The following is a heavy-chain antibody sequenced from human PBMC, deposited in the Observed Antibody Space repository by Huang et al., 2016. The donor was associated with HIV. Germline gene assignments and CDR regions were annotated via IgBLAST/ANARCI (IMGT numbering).Heavy chain of an antibody. CDR2: INTSPGNP. Sequence: QVQLVQSGSELRKPGASVKVSCQASGYTFTRYAMNWVRQAPGQGLEWMGWINTSPGNPTYAASFTGRFVLSLDTSVSTAYLQISSREAEDTAVYYCARDYYDSRVYDIHAVVDYWGQGTLVTVSS. J-gene: IGHJ4*02. CDR1: GYTFTRYA. CDR3: ARDYYDSRVYDIHAVVDY. D-gene: IGHD3-22*01. V-gene: IGHV7-4-1*02.